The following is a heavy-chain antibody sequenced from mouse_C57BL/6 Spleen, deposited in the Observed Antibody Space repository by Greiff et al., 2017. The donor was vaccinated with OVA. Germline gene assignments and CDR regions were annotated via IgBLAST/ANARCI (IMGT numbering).Heavy chain of an antibody. J-gene: IGHJ4*01. CDR2: IYPGSGNT. CDR1: GYSFTSYY. D-gene: IGHD2-1*01. Sequence: QVHVKQSGPELVKPGASVKISCKASGYSFTSYYIHWVKQRPGQGLEWIGWIYPGSGNTKYNEKFKGKATLTADTSSSTAYMQLSSLTSEDSAVYYCARFHYGNTYYAMDYWGQGTSVTVSS. CDR3: ARFHYGNTYYAMDY. V-gene: IGHV1-66*01.